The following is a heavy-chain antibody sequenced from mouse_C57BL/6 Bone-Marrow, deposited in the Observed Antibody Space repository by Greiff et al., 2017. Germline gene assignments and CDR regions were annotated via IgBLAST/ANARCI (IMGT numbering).Heavy chain of an antibody. D-gene: IGHD3-2*01. Sequence: VQLQQSGAELVRPGTSVKVSCKASGYAFTNYLIEWVKQRPGQGLEWIGVINPGSGGTNYNEEFKGKATLTADKSSSTAYMQLSSLTTEHSAVYFCANDDSSFFFDYWGQGTTLTVSS. V-gene: IGHV1-54*01. J-gene: IGHJ2*01. CDR2: INPGSGGT. CDR3: ANDDSSFFFDY. CDR1: GYAFTNYL.